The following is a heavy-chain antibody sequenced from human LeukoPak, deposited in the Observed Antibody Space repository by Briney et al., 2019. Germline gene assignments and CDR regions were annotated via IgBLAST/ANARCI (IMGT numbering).Heavy chain of an antibody. CDR2: INRSGST. J-gene: IGHJ5*02. CDR3: AREPSYCSSTSCLNWFDP. D-gene: IGHD2-2*01. CDR1: GGSFSGYY. Sequence: SETLSLTRAVYGGSFSGYYWSWIRQPPGKGLEWIGEINRSGSTNYNPSLKSRVPISVDTSKNQFSLKLSSVTAADTAVYYCAREPSYCSSTSCLNWFDPWGQGTLVTVCS. V-gene: IGHV4-34*01.